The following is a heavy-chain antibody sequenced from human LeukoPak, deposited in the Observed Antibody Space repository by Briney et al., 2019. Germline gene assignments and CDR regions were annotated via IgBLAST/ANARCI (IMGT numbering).Heavy chain of an antibody. V-gene: IGHV3-23*01. CDR1: GFAFRSYG. J-gene: IGHJ4*02. CDR2: ISASGP. CDR3: AKDHESDGYPCLDH. D-gene: IGHD3-22*01. Sequence: GGSLRLSCAASGFAFRSYGMTWVRQAPGKGLEWVSTISASGPYYADAVRGRFTISRDNSRNTLSLQMDSLRAEDTAVYYCAKDHESDGYPCLDHWGLGTLVTVSS.